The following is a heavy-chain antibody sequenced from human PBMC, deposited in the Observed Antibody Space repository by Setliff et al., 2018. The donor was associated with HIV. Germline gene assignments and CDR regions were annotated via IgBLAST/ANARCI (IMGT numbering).Heavy chain of an antibody. J-gene: IGHJ6*03. V-gene: IGHV1-8*01. D-gene: IGHD3-22*01. Sequence: ASVKVSCKPSAYSFTSYDINWVRQATGQGLGWMGWLNPNGHNTGYAQKFQGRVAMTWDTPIRTAYMVLSNLKSEDTAVYYCATARRDYHDRGGRSHYYIDVWGKGTTVTVSS. CDR1: AYSFTSYD. CDR3: ATARRDYHDRGGRSHYYIDV. CDR2: LNPNGHNT.